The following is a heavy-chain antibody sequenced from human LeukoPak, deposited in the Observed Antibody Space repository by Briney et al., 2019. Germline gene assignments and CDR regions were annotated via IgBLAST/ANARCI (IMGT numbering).Heavy chain of an antibody. CDR1: GFTFSSYA. Sequence: HPGGSLRLSCAASGFTFSSYAMSWVRQAPGKGLEWVSGISGGDSGVTTYYVDSVKGRFSISRDNSKDTLYLQMHSLRAEDTAEYYCAKDLTSRRGEHDLTAFDYWGHGTLVTVSS. J-gene: IGHJ4*01. D-gene: IGHD3-3*01. V-gene: IGHV3-23*01. CDR2: ISGGDSGVTT. CDR3: AKDLTSRRGEHDLTAFDY.